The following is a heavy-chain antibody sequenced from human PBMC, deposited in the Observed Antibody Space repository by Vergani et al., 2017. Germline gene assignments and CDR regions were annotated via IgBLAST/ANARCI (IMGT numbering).Heavy chain of an antibody. CDR3: ARNGGGTATSLDY. J-gene: IGHJ4*02. V-gene: IGHV1-69*02. D-gene: IGHD5-18*01. CDR1: GGTFSSYT. Sequence: QVQLVQSGAEVKKPGSSVKVSCKASGGTFSSYTISWVRQAPGQGLEWMGRIIPILVIANYAQKFQGRVTITADKSTSTAYMELSSLRSEDTAVYYCARNGGGTATSLDYWGQGTLVTVSS. CDR2: IIPILVIA.